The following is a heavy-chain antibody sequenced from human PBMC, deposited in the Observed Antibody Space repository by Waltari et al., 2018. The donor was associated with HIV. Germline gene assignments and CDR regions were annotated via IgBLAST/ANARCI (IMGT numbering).Heavy chain of an antibody. CDR3: ARGLDILTGHYHWFLDV. CDR2: VYTSGSA. D-gene: IGHD3-9*01. Sequence: QVQLQESGPGLVKPSQTLSLTCTVSGVSITIGDYTWTWIRQPAGKGMEWIGRVYTSGSANYNPSLRSRVTMSLDTSKNQFSLKLTSVTAADTAVYYCARGLDILTGHYHWFLDVWGRGTLVTVSS. CDR1: GVSITIGDYT. V-gene: IGHV4-61*02. J-gene: IGHJ2*01.